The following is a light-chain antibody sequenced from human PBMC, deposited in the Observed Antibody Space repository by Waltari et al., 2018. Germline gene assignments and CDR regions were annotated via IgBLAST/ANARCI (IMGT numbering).Light chain of an antibody. CDR1: QNVYTN. V-gene: IGKV3-15*01. J-gene: IGKJ1*01. CDR3: QQYMNWPRT. CDR2: GAS. Sequence: EIVKTQSPATLSVSPGERATLSCRASQNVYTNLAWYQQKPGQAPRLLIYGASTRATDIPARFSGSGSGTEFTLTISSLESEDFAIFYCQQYMNWPRTFGQGTKVEIK.